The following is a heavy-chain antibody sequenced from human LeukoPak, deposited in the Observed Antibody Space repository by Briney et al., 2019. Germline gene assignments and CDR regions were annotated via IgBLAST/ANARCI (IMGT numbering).Heavy chain of an antibody. CDR3: ARVGYSSGWYFDL. V-gene: IGHV4-4*07. CDR2: IYTSGST. Sequence: PSEPLSLTCTVSGGSISSYYWSWIRQPAGKGLEWIGRIYTSGSTNYNPSLKSRVTMSVDTSKNQFSLKLSSVTAADTAVYYCARVGYSSGWYFDLWGRGTLVTVSS. CDR1: GGSISSYY. J-gene: IGHJ2*01. D-gene: IGHD6-19*01.